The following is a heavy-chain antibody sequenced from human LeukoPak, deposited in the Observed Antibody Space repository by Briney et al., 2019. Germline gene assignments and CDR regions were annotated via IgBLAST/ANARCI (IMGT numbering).Heavy chain of an antibody. V-gene: IGHV3-23*01. J-gene: IGHJ4*02. D-gene: IGHD5-18*01. CDR3: ARDLAYSRLDY. CDR2: ISGSGGST. CDR1: GFTFSSYA. Sequence: PGGSLRLSCAASGFTFSSYAMSWVRQAPGKGLEWVSAISGSGGSTYYADSVKGRFTISRDNAENSLYLQMNSLRVEDTAFYYCARDLAYSRLDYWGQGMSVTVSS.